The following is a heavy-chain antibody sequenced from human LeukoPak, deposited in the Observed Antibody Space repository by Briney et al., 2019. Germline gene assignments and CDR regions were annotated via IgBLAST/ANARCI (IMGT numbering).Heavy chain of an antibody. Sequence: GGSLRLSCAASGFTFSSYAMSWVRQAPGKGLEWVSAISGSGGSTYYADSVKGRFTISRDNSKNTLYLQMNSLRAEDTAVYYCAKTAMVYPIYYYYYYMDVWGKGTTVTVSS. J-gene: IGHJ6*03. D-gene: IGHD5-18*01. CDR2: ISGSGGST. CDR1: GFTFSSYA. V-gene: IGHV3-23*01. CDR3: AKTAMVYPIYYYYYYMDV.